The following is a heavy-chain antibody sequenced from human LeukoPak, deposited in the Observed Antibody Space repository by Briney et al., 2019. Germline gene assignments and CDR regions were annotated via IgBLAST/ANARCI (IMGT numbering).Heavy chain of an antibody. Sequence: GGSLRLSCAASGFTFSSYAMSWVRQAPGKGLEWVSAISGSGGSTYYADSVKGRFTISRDNSKNTLYLQMNSLRAEDTAVYYCAKVRHYYDSSGYYCDYWGRGTLVTVSS. CDR2: ISGSGGST. V-gene: IGHV3-23*01. CDR3: AKVRHYYDSSGYYCDY. J-gene: IGHJ4*02. D-gene: IGHD3-22*01. CDR1: GFTFSSYA.